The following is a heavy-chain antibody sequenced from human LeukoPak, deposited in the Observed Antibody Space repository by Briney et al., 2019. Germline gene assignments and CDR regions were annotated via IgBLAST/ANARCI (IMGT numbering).Heavy chain of an antibody. CDR3: ASLAPEGS. V-gene: IGHV4-34*01. Sequence: SETLSLTCTVSGYSISTGYHWSWIRQPRGKGLEWIGEINHSGSTNYNPSLKSRFTISIDTSKNQFSLKLSSVTAADTAVYYWASLAPEGSWGQGTLVTVSS. D-gene: IGHD1-14*01. CDR1: GYSISTGYH. CDR2: INHSGST. J-gene: IGHJ5*02.